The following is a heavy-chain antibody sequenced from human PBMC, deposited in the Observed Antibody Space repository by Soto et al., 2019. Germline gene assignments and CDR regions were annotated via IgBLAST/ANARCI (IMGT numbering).Heavy chain of an antibody. J-gene: IGHJ5*02. CDR1: GGSISSSSYY. V-gene: IGHV4-39*01. Sequence: QLQLQESGPGLVKPSETLSLTCTVSGGSISSSSYYWGWIRQPPGKGLEWIGSIYYSGSTYYNPSLKSRVTISVDTSKNQFSLELSSVTAADTAVYYCARRPTVRYLGWFDPWGQGTLVTVSS. D-gene: IGHD3-9*01. CDR2: IYYSGST. CDR3: ARRPTVRYLGWFDP.